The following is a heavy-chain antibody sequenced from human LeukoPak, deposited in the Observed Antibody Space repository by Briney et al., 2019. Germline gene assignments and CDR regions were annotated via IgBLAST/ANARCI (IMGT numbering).Heavy chain of an antibody. CDR2: ISYDGSKA. V-gene: IGHV3-30*04. CDR3: AKLLYYYDSSQPY. Sequence: GGSLRLSCAASGFTFTSYAIHWVRQAPGKGLEWVAVISYDGSKAYYADSVKGRFTISRDNSENTLYLQMNSLRAEDTAVYYCAKLLYYYDSSQPYWGQGTLVTVSS. D-gene: IGHD3-22*01. J-gene: IGHJ4*02. CDR1: GFTFTSYA.